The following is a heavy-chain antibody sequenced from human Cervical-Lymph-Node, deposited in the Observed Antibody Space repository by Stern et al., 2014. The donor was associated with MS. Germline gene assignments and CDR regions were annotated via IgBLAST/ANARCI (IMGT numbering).Heavy chain of an antibody. D-gene: IGHD5-18*01. V-gene: IGHV1-2*06. Sequence: VQLVESGAEVKKPGASVKVSCKAAGYRFTGNYIHLLRQAPGQGLEWMGRTNPNSGDSNYALKFQGRVTMTRDTSISTAYMNLNRLGIDDTAVYYCARERGRAGPAMADYWGQGTLVTVSS. CDR3: ARERGRAGPAMADY. CDR1: GYRFTGNY. CDR2: TNPNSGDS. J-gene: IGHJ4*02.